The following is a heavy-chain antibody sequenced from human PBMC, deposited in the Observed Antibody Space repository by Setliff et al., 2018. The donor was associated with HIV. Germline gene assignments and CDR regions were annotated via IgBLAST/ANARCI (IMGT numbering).Heavy chain of an antibody. V-gene: IGHV1-18*01. D-gene: IGHD5-12*01. J-gene: IGHJ4*02. CDR2: MNPHSGNT. Sequence: ASVKVSCKASGYTFTSSDLNWVRQATGQGLEWMGWMNPHSGNTNYAQKVQGRVTMTTDTSTSTAYMELRSLRSDDTAVYYCARGRWLQSAFDCWGQGTLVTVSS. CDR1: GYTFTSSD. CDR3: ARGRWLQSAFDC.